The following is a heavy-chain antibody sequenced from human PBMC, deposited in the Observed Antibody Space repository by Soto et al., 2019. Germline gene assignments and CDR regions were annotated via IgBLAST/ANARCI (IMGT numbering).Heavy chain of an antibody. CDR2: IKEDGSEI. V-gene: IGHV3-7*01. J-gene: IGHJ4*02. CDR1: EFNVMSYW. CDR3: ARDIGFDYVN. D-gene: IGHD3-16*01. Sequence: GGSLRLSCAGSEFNVMSYWMSWVRQAPGKGLEWVASIKEDGSEIYYLQSVRGRFTISRDSAGNALHLAMNYLSAEDTGVYFCARDIGFDYVNWGQGTLVTVSS.